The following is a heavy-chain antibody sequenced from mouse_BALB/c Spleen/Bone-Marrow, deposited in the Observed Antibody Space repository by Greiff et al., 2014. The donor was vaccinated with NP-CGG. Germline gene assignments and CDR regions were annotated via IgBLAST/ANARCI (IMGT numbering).Heavy chain of an antibody. CDR2: INPDSSTI. V-gene: IGHV4-1*02. CDR1: GFDFSRYW. J-gene: IGHJ3*01. CDR3: ATNGYYGWIAY. Sequence: VQLKESGGGMVQPGGSLKLSCAASGFDFSRYWMTWVRQAPGKGLEWIGEINPDSSTINYTPSLKDKFIISRDNAKNTLYLQMSKVRSEDTALYYCATNGYYGWIAYWGQGTLVTVSA. D-gene: IGHD2-3*01.